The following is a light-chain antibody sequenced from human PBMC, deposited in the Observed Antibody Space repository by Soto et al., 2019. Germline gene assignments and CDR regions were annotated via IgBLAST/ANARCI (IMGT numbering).Light chain of an antibody. CDR2: GTS. Sequence: ETVMTQSPATLSVSPGERATLSCRASQSVSTNLAWYQQKPGQAPRLLIYGTSTRATGIPARFSGSGSGTDFTLTISSLEPEDFAVYYCQQYNVWPLTFGGGTKVDIK. CDR3: QQYNVWPLT. J-gene: IGKJ4*01. CDR1: QSVSTN. V-gene: IGKV3D-15*01.